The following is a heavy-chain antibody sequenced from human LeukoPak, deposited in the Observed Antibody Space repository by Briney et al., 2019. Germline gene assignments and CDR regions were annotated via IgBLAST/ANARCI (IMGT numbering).Heavy chain of an antibody. V-gene: IGHV4-34*01. CDR2: INHSGST. D-gene: IGHD6-6*01. CDR1: GGSFSGYY. Sequence: KPSETLSLTCAVYGGSFSGYYWSWIRQPPGKGLEWIGEINHSGSTNYNPSLKSRVTISVDTSKNQFSLRLSSVTAADTAIYYCASFSSSSNWFDPWGQGTLVTVSS. J-gene: IGHJ5*02. CDR3: ASFSSSSNWFDP.